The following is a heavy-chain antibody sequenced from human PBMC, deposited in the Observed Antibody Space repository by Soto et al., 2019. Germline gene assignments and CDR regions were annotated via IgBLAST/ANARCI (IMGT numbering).Heavy chain of an antibody. J-gene: IGHJ4*02. Sequence: QVQLVESGGDLVKRGGSLRLSCAASGYTFSDYYMSWIRQAPGKGLEWISYIDTSSTKIYYADSVKGRFTISRDNAKNSLYLEMNSLRDEDTAVYYCASHYDMWNGYLSPVDYWGQGTLVTVSS. V-gene: IGHV3-11*01. D-gene: IGHD3-3*01. CDR1: GYTFSDYY. CDR3: ASHYDMWNGYLSPVDY. CDR2: IDTSSTKI.